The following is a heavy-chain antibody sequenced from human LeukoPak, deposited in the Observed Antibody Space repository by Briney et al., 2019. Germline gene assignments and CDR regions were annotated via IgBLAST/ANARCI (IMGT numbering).Heavy chain of an antibody. CDR2: IYYSGST. D-gene: IGHD6-13*01. Sequence: PSQTLSLTCTVSGDSISSGDYYWTWIPPHQGTGLEWVGCIYYSGSTYYNLSLKSRVIISADTSKNHFSLKLSSVAAADTAVYYCARVREATIAPFFDYWGQGILVTVSS. CDR1: GDSISSGDYY. V-gene: IGHV4-31*03. CDR3: ARVREATIAPFFDY. J-gene: IGHJ4*02.